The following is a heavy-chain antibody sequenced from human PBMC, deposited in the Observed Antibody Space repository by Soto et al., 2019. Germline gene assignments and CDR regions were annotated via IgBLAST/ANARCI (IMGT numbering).Heavy chain of an antibody. CDR1: GYTFTGYY. CDR3: ARDLKPNRKTQIYYYYGMDV. J-gene: IGHJ6*02. Sequence: ASVKVSCKASGYTFTGYYMHWVRQAPGQGLEWMGWINPNSGGTNYAQKFQGWVTMTRDTSISTAYMELSRLRSDDTAVYYCARDLKPNRKTQIYYYYGMDVSGQGTTVTVSS. CDR2: INPNSGGT. V-gene: IGHV1-2*04.